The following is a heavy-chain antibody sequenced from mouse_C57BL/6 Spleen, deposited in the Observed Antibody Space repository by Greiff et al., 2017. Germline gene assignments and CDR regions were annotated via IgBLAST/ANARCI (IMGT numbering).Heavy chain of an antibody. Sequence: EVKLMESGPGLVKPSQSLSLTCSVTGYSITSGYYWNWIRQFPGNKLEWLGYISYDGSNNYNPSLKNRISITRDKSKNQFFLKLNSVTTEDTATYYCAREGLRRGFDYWGQGTTLTVSS. CDR3: AREGLRRGFDY. D-gene: IGHD2-4*01. CDR1: GYSITSGYY. CDR2: ISYDGSN. V-gene: IGHV3-6*01. J-gene: IGHJ2*01.